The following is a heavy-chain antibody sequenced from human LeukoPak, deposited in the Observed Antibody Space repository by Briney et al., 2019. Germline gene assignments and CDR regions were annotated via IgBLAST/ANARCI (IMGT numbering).Heavy chain of an antibody. CDR1: GYTFTSYD. D-gene: IGHD6-13*01. Sequence: ASAKVSCKASGYTFTSYDINWVRQATGQGLEWMGWMNPNSGNTGYAQKFQGRVTMTRNTSISTAYMELSSLRSEGTAVYYCARAIAAAGYDYWGQGTLVTVSS. CDR3: ARAIAAAGYDY. CDR2: MNPNSGNT. V-gene: IGHV1-8*01. J-gene: IGHJ4*02.